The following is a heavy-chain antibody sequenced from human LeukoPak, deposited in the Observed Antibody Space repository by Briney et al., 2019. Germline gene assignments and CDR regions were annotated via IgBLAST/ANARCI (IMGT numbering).Heavy chain of an antibody. Sequence: GGSLRLSCAASGFTFDDYAMHWVRQAPGKGLEWVSGISWNSGSIGYADSVKDRFTISRDNAKNSLYLQMNSLRTEDTALYYCAKDIRFLEWEGYYGMDVWGQGTTVTVSS. CDR3: AKDIRFLEWEGYYGMDV. CDR2: ISWNSGSI. D-gene: IGHD3-3*01. V-gene: IGHV3-9*01. CDR1: GFTFDDYA. J-gene: IGHJ6*02.